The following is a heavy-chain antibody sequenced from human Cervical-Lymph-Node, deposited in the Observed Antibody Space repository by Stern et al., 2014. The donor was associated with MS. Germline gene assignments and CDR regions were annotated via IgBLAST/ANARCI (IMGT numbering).Heavy chain of an antibody. D-gene: IGHD1-26*01. V-gene: IGHV1-46*01. Sequence: QVQLVQSGAEVKKPGASVRLSCKASGYNFTSYYMHWVRQAPGQGLEWMGIINPRGGRTSYAQKFQGRVTMTRDTSTSTVHMELSSLRSEDTAVYYCAIIEGWNGMDVWGQGTTVTAFS. CDR2: INPRGGRT. J-gene: IGHJ6*02. CDR3: AIIEGWNGMDV. CDR1: GYNFTSYY.